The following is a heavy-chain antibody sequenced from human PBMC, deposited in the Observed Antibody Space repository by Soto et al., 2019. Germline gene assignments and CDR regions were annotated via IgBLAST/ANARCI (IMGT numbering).Heavy chain of an antibody. CDR2: ISGSGGST. CDR3: SDAVASYYYYGMDV. Sequence: GGSLRLSCAASGFTFSSYAMSWVRQAPGKGLEWVSAISGSGGSTYYADSVKGRFTISRDNSKNTLYLQMNSLIAEDTAVYYCSDAVASYYYYGMDVWGQGTTVTVSS. J-gene: IGHJ6*02. D-gene: IGHD6-19*01. V-gene: IGHV3-23*01. CDR1: GFTFSSYA.